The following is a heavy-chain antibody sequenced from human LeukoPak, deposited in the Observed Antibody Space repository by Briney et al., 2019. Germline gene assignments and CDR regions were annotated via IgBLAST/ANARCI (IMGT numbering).Heavy chain of an antibody. J-gene: IGHJ4*02. CDR1: XFTXDDYA. V-gene: IGHV3-9*01. CDR2: ISWNSGSI. Sequence: SXXLXCXAXXFTXDDYAMHWVRQAPGKGLEWVSGISWNSGSIGYADSVKGRFTISRDNAKNSLYLQMNSLRAEDTALYYCAKGIISVSGYIDYWGQGTLVTVSS. D-gene: IGHD1-14*01. CDR3: AKGIISVSGYIDY.